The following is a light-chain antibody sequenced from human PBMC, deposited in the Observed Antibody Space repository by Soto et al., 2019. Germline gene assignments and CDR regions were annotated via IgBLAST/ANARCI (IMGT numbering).Light chain of an antibody. J-gene: IGKJ1*01. V-gene: IGKV1-17*03. Sequence: DIQMTQSPSAMSASVGARVTITCRASRGISNYLAWFQQKPGKVPKRLIYGASSLQSGVPSRFSGSGSGTEFTLTISSLQSDDFATYHCQHYNSYSEAFGQGTKVDIK. CDR2: GAS. CDR3: QHYNSYSEA. CDR1: RGISNY.